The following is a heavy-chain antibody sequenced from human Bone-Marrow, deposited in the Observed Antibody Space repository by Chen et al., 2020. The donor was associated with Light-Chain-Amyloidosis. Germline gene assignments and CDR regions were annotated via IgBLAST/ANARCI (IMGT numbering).Heavy chain of an antibody. CDR2: ISGSGGST. D-gene: IGHD3-16*01. Sequence: EVHLVETGGALIQPGGSLRLSCAASGFSVSRSYMSWVRQAPGKGLEWVSAISGSGGSTYYADSVKGRFTISRDNSKNTLYLQMNSLRAEDTAVYYCAKDSFRLPRSPFDYWGQGTLVTVSP. CDR1: GFSVSRSY. J-gene: IGHJ4*02. V-gene: IGHV3-23*04. CDR3: AKDSFRLPRSPFDY.